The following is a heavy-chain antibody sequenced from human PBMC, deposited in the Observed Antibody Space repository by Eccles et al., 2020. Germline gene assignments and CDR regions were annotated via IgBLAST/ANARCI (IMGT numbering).Heavy chain of an antibody. D-gene: IGHD2-8*02. Sequence: VKGRFTISRDNSKNTLYLQMTSLRAEDTAVYYCANAFYWLDSWGQGTLVT. CDR3: ANAFYWLDS. V-gene: IGHV3-74*01. J-gene: IGHJ1*01.